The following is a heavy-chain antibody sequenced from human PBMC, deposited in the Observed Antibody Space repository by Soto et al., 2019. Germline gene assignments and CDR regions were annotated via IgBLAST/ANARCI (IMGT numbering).Heavy chain of an antibody. CDR1: GYTFTSYA. Sequence: ASVKVSCKASGYTFTSYAMHWVRQAPGQRLEWMGWINAGNGNTKYSQKFQGRVTITRDTSASTAYMELSSLRSEDTAVYYCARDRGTAMVTRVCFHGMDVWGQGTTVTVSS. CDR3: ARDRGTAMVTRVCFHGMDV. J-gene: IGHJ6*02. V-gene: IGHV1-3*01. CDR2: INAGNGNT. D-gene: IGHD5-18*01.